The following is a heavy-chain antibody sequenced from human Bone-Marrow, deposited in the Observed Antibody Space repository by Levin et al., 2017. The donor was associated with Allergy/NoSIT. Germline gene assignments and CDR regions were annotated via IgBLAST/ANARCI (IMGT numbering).Heavy chain of an antibody. Sequence: SCAASGFTFSIYDLHWVRQPTGRGLEWVSTVDTTGDTYYLGSVKGRFTISRENAENSLYLQMNNLRAGDTAVYYCARGGGYSSSSGWFGPWGQGTLVIVSS. D-gene: IGHD6-6*01. CDR3: ARGGGYSSSSGWFGP. CDR1: GFTFSIYD. CDR2: VDTTGDT. V-gene: IGHV3-13*01. J-gene: IGHJ5*02.